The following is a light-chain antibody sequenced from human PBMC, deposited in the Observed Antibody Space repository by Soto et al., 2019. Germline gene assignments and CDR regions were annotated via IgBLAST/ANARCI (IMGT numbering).Light chain of an antibody. CDR3: QQYGKSPIT. Sequence: EIVITQSPSTLSVSPGETASLSCRASQSAGNFLAWYQQKPGQAPRLLIYYISTRATGIPDRFSGSGSATDFTLTIRRLEPEDFAVYYCQQYGKSPITFGQGTRLEIK. CDR2: YIS. V-gene: IGKV3-20*01. CDR1: QSAGNF. J-gene: IGKJ5*01.